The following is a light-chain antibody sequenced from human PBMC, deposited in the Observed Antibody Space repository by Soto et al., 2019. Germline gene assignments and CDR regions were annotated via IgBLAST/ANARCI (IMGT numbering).Light chain of an antibody. V-gene: IGKV1-39*01. CDR1: QSISTH. CDR2: AAS. CDR3: QQSYTSWWT. Sequence: IRMTQSPSSLSASVGDRVSITCRASQSISTHLSWYQQKPGKAPKLLIYAASSLQSWVPSRFTGSGSGTDFTLTISSLQPEDFATYYCQQSYTSWWTFGQGTKVDIK. J-gene: IGKJ1*01.